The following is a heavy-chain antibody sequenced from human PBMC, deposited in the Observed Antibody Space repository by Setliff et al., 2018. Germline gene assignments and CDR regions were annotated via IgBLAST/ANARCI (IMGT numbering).Heavy chain of an antibody. Sequence: ASVKVSCKASGYTFTAYHMHWVRQAPGQGLEWMGWINPNSGGTNYAQKFQGRVTLTRDTSTSTVYMEIRSLRSDDTAVYYCARGNYGDPDYWGQGTLVTVSS. D-gene: IGHD4-17*01. CDR2: INPNSGGT. CDR3: ARGNYGDPDY. V-gene: IGHV1-2*02. J-gene: IGHJ4*02. CDR1: GYTFTAYH.